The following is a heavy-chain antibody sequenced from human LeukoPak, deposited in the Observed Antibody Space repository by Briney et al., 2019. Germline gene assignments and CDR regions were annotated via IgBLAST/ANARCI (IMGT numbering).Heavy chain of an antibody. V-gene: IGHV1-18*01. D-gene: IGHD2-2*01. CDR2: ISAYNGNT. Sequence: ASVKVSCKASGYTFTSYGISWVRQAPGQGLEWMGWISAYNGNTNYAQKLQGRVTMTTDTSTSTAYMELRSLRSDDTAVYYCARYTEGNIVVVPAAGCFDYWGQGTLVTVSS. CDR3: ARYTEGNIVVVPAAGCFDY. J-gene: IGHJ4*02. CDR1: GYTFTSYG.